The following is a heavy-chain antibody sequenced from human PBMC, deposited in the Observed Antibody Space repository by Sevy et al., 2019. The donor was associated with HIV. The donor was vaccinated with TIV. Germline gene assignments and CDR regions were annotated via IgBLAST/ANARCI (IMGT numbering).Heavy chain of an antibody. Sequence: SETLSLTCTVSGGSISSRSYYWGWIRQPPRKGLDWIANIFYSGSTYYNPSLKSRVTISVDTSKNQFSLKLSSVTAADTAVYYCARLGRDGYNAGTDFDYWGQGTLVTVSS. CDR3: ARLGRDGYNAGTDFDY. D-gene: IGHD5-12*01. CDR2: IFYSGST. J-gene: IGHJ4*02. CDR1: GGSISSRSYY. V-gene: IGHV4-39*01.